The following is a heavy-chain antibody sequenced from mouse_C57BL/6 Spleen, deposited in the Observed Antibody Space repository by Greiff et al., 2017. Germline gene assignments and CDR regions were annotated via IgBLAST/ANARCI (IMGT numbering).Heavy chain of an antibody. CDR3: ARRRSVTTVVEGYYFDY. Sequence: EVKLVESGGGLVKPGGSLKLSCAASGFTFSSYTMSWVRQTPEKRLVWVATISGGGGNTYYPDSVKGRFTISRDNAKNTLYLQMSSLRSEDTALYYCARRRSVTTVVEGYYFDYWGQGTTLTVSS. V-gene: IGHV5-9*01. CDR1: GFTFSSYT. CDR2: ISGGGGNT. J-gene: IGHJ2*01. D-gene: IGHD1-1*01.